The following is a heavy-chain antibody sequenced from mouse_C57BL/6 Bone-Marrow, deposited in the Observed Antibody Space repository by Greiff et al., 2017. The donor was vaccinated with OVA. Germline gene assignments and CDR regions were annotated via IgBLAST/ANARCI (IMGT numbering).Heavy chain of an antibody. CDR3: ARGDYYGNYWYFDV. CDR2: IWSGGST. V-gene: IGHV2-2*01. CDR1: GFSLTSYG. J-gene: IGHJ1*03. D-gene: IGHD1-1*01. Sequence: VQLQESGPGLVQPSQRLSITCTVSGFSLTSYGVHWVRQSPGKGLEWLGVIWSGGSTDYNAAFISRLSISKDNSKGQVFFKMNSLQADDTAIYYCARGDYYGNYWYFDVWGTGTTVTVTS.